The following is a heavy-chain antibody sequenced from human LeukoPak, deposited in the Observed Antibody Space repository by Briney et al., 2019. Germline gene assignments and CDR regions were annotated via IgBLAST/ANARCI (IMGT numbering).Heavy chain of an antibody. CDR2: IYSGGGT. D-gene: IGHD4-23*01. J-gene: IGHJ5*02. V-gene: IGHV3-53*01. CDR1: GFTFSSYA. Sequence: GGSLRLSCAASGFTFSSYAMSWVRQAPGRGLEWVSVIYSGGGTYYANSVKGRFTISRDTSKNTLFLQLSSLRAEDTAMYHCARGGPAYGGNHNWFDPWGQGTLVTVSS. CDR3: ARGGPAYGGNHNWFDP.